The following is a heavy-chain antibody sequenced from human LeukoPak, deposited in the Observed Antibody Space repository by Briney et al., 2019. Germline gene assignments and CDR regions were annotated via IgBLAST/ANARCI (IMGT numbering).Heavy chain of an antibody. D-gene: IGHD3-9*01. CDR1: GFTFSSYA. Sequence: GGSLRLSCAASGFTFSSYAMHWVRQAPGKGLEWVAFIRYDGRNKYYADSVKGRFTISRDNSKNTLYLQMNSLRAEDTAVYYCAKGPIYDILTGWRKTHNAFDIWGQGTMVTVSS. CDR2: IRYDGRNK. V-gene: IGHV3-30*02. CDR3: AKGPIYDILTGWRKTHNAFDI. J-gene: IGHJ3*02.